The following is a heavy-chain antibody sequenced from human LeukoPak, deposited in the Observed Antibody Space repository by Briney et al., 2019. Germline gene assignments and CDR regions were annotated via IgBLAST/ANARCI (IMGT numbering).Heavy chain of an antibody. Sequence: GGSLRLSCAASGFTFSSYAMSWVRQAPGKGLEWVSAISGSGGSTYYADSVKGRFTISRDNSKNTLYLQMNSLRAEDTAVYYCAKDNKAQGIQLWLGAFDIWGQGTMVTVSS. V-gene: IGHV3-23*01. J-gene: IGHJ3*02. CDR2: ISGSGGST. CDR1: GFTFSSYA. CDR3: AKDNKAQGIQLWLGAFDI. D-gene: IGHD5-18*01.